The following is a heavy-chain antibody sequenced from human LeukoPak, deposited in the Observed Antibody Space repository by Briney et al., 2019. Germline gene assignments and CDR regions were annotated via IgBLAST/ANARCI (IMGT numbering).Heavy chain of an antibody. CDR3: ARDPEDSYGLDRGGY. CDR2: INPSGGST. D-gene: IGHD5-18*01. J-gene: IGHJ4*02. CDR1: GYTFTSYY. V-gene: IGHV1-46*01. Sequence: GASVKVSCKASGYTFTSYYMHWVRQAPGQGLEWMGIINPSGGSTSYAQKFQGRATMTRDTSTSTVYMELSSLRSEDTAVYYCARDPEDSYGLDRGGYWGQGTLVTVSS.